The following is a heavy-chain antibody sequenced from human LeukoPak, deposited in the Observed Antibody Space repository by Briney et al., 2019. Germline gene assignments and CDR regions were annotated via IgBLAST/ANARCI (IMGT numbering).Heavy chain of an antibody. V-gene: IGHV4-4*07. CDR3: ARENNDYGGKKAFDY. J-gene: IGHJ4*02. D-gene: IGHD4-23*01. CDR1: GGSISGYY. Sequence: SETLSLTCTVSGGSISGYYWNWIRQPAGKGLEWIGRIFTSGSDPNPSLKSRVTMSIDTSKNQFSLKLSSVTAADTAVYYCARENNDYGGKKAFDYWGQGTLVTVSS. CDR2: IFTSGS.